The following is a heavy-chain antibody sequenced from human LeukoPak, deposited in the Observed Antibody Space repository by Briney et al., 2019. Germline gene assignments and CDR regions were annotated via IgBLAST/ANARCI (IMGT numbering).Heavy chain of an antibody. J-gene: IGHJ5*02. Sequence: GGSLRLSCAASGFTFSSNTVNWVRQAPGKGLEWVSSISGTSSYIYYADSVKGRFTISRDNAKNSLYLQMKSLRYEDTAVYYCARGKTSQNIVTRKTYNWFDPWGQGTLVTVSS. CDR1: GFTFSSNT. V-gene: IGHV3-21*01. CDR2: ISGTSSYI. CDR3: ARGKTSQNIVTRKTYNWFDP. D-gene: IGHD2/OR15-2a*01.